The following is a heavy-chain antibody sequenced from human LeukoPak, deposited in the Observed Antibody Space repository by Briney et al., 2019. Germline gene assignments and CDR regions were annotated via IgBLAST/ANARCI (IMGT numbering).Heavy chain of an antibody. V-gene: IGHV1-69*01. J-gene: IGHJ5*02. CDR2: IIPIFGTA. Sequence: SVKVSCKASGGTFSSYAISWVRQAPGQGLEWMGGIIPIFGTANYAQKFQGRVTITADESTSTAYMELSSLRSEDTALYYCAGFLGYCSSTSCWNWFDPWGQGTLVTVSS. CDR3: AGFLGYCSSTSCWNWFDP. CDR1: GGTFSSYA. D-gene: IGHD2-2*01.